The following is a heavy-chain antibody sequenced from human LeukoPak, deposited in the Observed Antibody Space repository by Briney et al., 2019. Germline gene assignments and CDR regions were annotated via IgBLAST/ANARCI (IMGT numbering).Heavy chain of an antibody. V-gene: IGHV3-7*01. Sequence: GGSLRLSCAASGFTFSSYWMSWVRQAPGKGLEWVANIKQDGSEKYYVDSVKGRFTISRDNAKNSLYLQMNSLRAEDTAVYYCARDREHIVVVTAIKYFDLWGRGTLVTVSS. CDR1: GFTFSSYW. CDR2: IKQDGSEK. D-gene: IGHD2-21*02. CDR3: ARDREHIVVVTAIKYFDL. J-gene: IGHJ2*01.